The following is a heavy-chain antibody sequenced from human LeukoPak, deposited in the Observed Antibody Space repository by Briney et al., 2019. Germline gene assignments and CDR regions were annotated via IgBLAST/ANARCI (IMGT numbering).Heavy chain of an antibody. V-gene: IGHV4-34*01. J-gene: IGHJ4*02. CDR1: GGSFSDYY. D-gene: IGHD3-10*01. CDR3: ARVKSHYYKPRPFDY. Sequence: SETLSLTCAVYGGSFSDYYWSWIRQPPGKGLEWIGEINHSGSTNYNPSLKSRVTISVDTSKNQFSLKLSSVTAADTAVYYCARVKSHYYKPRPFDYWGQGTLVTVSS. CDR2: INHSGST.